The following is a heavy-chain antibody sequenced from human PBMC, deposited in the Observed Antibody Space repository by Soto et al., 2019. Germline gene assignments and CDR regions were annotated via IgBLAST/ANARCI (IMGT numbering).Heavy chain of an antibody. CDR2: ISGSGGST. Sequence: GSLRLSCAASGFTFSSYAMSWVRQAPGKGLEWVSAISGSGGSTYYADSVKGRFTISRDNSKNTLYLQMTSLRAEDTAVYYCATSQYRNGQRNYGMDVWCQGNTVTVS. V-gene: IGHV3-23*01. J-gene: IGHJ6*02. CDR1: GFTFSSYA. CDR3: ATSQYRNGQRNYGMDV. D-gene: IGHD2-8*01.